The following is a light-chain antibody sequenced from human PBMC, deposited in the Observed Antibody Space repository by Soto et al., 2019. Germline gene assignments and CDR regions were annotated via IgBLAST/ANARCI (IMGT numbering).Light chain of an antibody. V-gene: IGLV3-21*04. J-gene: IGLJ2*01. CDR3: QVWDSSSDRVV. CDR2: YDS. CDR1: NIGSKS. Sequence: SSELTQPPSVSVAPGKTARITCGGNNIGSKSVHWYQQKPGQAPVLVIYYDSDRPSGIPERFSGSNSGNTATLTISRVEAGDEADYYCQVWDSSSDRVVFGGGTTLTVL.